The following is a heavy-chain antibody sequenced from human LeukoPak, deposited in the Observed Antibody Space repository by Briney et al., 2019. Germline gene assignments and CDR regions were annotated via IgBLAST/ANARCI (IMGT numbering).Heavy chain of an antibody. CDR2: IKQDGSEK. CDR3: ARGSPYFYGTDLDY. J-gene: IGHJ4*02. CDR1: GFTFSIYW. D-gene: IGHD3-10*01. V-gene: IGHV3-7*01. Sequence: GGSLRLSCAASGFTFSIYWMTWVRQAPGKGLEWVANIKQDGSEKYYVDSVKGRFTISRNNAKNSLYLQMNSLRAEDTAVYYCARGSPYFYGTDLDYWGQGTLVTVSS.